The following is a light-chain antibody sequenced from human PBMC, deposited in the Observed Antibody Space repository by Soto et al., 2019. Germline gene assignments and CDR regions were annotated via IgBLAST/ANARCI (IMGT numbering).Light chain of an antibody. V-gene: IGKV1-27*01. J-gene: IGKJ1*01. CDR3: QKYDSATRT. Sequence: DIQMTQSPSSLSASVGDRVTITCRASQGIRTYLAWYQQKPGKVQKLLIYGASILHSWVPSRFRGSVSGTDCTLRISIRQTQDVAKYYCQKYDSATRTFGQGTMVETK. CDR2: GAS. CDR1: QGIRTY.